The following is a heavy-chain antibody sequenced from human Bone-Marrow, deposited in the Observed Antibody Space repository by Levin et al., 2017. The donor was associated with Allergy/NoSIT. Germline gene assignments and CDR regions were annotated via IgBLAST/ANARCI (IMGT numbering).Heavy chain of an antibody. D-gene: IGHD1-26*01. Sequence: GGSLRLSCAASGFALSGFAMSWVRQAPGQGLGWVSAISDSGAHTYYADSVRGRFTISRDNSRNTLFLQMNTPGAEDTAVYYCAKSQGLSGRSFEDWGQGTLVTVSS. CDR2: ISDSGAHT. V-gene: IGHV3-23*01. CDR1: GFALSGFA. J-gene: IGHJ4*02. CDR3: AKSQGLSGRSFED.